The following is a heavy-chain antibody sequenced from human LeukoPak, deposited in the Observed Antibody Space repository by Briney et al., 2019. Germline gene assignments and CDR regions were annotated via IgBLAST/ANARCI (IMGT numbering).Heavy chain of an antibody. CDR2: INHSGST. CDR3: ARGFHYYGSGSYHFDY. J-gene: IGHJ4*02. D-gene: IGHD3-10*01. Sequence: SETLSLTCAVYGGSFSGYYWSWVRQPPGKGREWVGEINHSGSTNYNPSLKRRVTISVDTSKNQFSLKLSSVTAADTAVYYCARGFHYYGSGSYHFDYWGQGTLVTVSS. CDR1: GGSFSGYY. V-gene: IGHV4-34*01.